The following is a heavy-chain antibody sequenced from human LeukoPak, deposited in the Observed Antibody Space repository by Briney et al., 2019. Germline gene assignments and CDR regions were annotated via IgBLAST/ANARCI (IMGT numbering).Heavy chain of an antibody. J-gene: IGHJ4*02. CDR1: GFTFSRHW. V-gene: IGHV3-7*02. CDR3: ARGPDYGDRLDYFDY. D-gene: IGHD4-17*01. Sequence: GGSLRLSCAASGFTFSRHWMIWLRHAPGKGVEWVANIKQDGSQYYVDSVKGRFIISRDNAKNSLYLQMNSLRAEDTSVYSCARGPDYGDRLDYFDYWGQGTLVTVSS. CDR2: IKQDGSQ.